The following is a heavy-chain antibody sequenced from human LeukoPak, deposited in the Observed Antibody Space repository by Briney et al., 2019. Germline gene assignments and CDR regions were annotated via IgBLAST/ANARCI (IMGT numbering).Heavy chain of an antibody. CDR2: ISSDGSST. J-gene: IGHJ3*02. D-gene: IGHD6-13*01. Sequence: GGSLRLSCAASGFPFSSYWMHWVRQAPGKGLVWVARISSDGSSTSYADSVKGRFTISRDNAKNTLYLQMNSLRPEDTAVYYCARRLKAATGDAFDIWGQGAMVTVSS. CDR3: ARRLKAATGDAFDI. V-gene: IGHV3-74*01. CDR1: GFPFSSYW.